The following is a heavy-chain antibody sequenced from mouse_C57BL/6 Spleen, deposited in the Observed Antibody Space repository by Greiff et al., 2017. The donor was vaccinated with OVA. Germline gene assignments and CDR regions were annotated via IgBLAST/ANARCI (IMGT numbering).Heavy chain of an antibody. D-gene: IGHD2-4*01. V-gene: IGHV2-4*01. Sequence: QVQLKQSGPGLVKPSQCLSISCTASGFSFTSYGVHWVSQPPGKGLEWLGVIWSGGSKAYYAAFFSSLSSSKDNSKSQVFFKMNILQAEDTAIYYCAKEDYRAMDYWGQGTSVTVSS. CDR2: IWSGGSK. CDR1: GFSFTSYG. CDR3: AKEDYRAMDY. J-gene: IGHJ4*01.